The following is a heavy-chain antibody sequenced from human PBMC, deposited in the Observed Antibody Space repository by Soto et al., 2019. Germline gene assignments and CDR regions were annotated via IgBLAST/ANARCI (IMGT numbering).Heavy chain of an antibody. CDR3: AKDSCSSTSCYNGDWFDP. Sequence: GGSLRLSCAASGFIFTNYAMTWVRHAPGKGLEWVSAISGSGGSTFYAASVKGRFTISRDNSKNTMYLQMNSLRAEDTAVYYCAKDSCSSTSCYNGDWFDPWGQGALVTVSS. D-gene: IGHD2-2*02. J-gene: IGHJ5*02. V-gene: IGHV3-23*01. CDR1: GFIFTNYA. CDR2: ISGSGGST.